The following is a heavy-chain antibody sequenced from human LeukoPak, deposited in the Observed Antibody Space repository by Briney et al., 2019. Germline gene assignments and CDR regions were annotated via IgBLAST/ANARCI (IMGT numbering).Heavy chain of an antibody. Sequence: SETLSLTCTVSGGSITSYYWNWIRQPPGKGLEWIGNIYYSGGINYNPSLRGRVAMSVDTSKNQFSLRLSSVTAADTAVYYCARGGLSSWISFDSWGQGTLVTVSS. J-gene: IGHJ4*02. CDR2: IYYSGGI. CDR1: GGSITSYY. D-gene: IGHD2-2*03. CDR3: ARGGLSSWISFDS. V-gene: IGHV4-59*01.